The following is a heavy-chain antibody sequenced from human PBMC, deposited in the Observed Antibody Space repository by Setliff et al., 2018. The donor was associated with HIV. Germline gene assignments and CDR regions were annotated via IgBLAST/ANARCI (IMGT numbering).Heavy chain of an antibody. J-gene: IGHJ5*02. CDR1: GFSLSSFE. CDR3: ARGGPLEWSYYPRPNWFDP. D-gene: IGHD3-3*01. V-gene: IGHV3-48*03. CDR2: ISSSERAI. Sequence: PGGSLRLSCSASGFSLSSFEMNWVRQAPGKGLEWLSYISSSERAIYYPDSVKGRFTISRDNAKNSLYLQMNSLRVEDTAVYYCARGGPLEWSYYPRPNWFDPWGQGTLVTVSS.